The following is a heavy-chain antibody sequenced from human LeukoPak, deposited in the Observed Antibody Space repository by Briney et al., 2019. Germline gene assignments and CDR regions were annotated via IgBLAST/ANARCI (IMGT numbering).Heavy chain of an antibody. CDR1: GGTFSSYA. J-gene: IGHJ5*02. CDR2: IIPIFGTA. CDR3: ASSYYYGSGSYYKGWFDP. D-gene: IGHD3-10*01. V-gene: IGHV1-69*05. Sequence: SVKVSCKASGGTFSSYAISWVRQAPGQGLEWMGGIIPIFGTANYAQKFQGRVTITTDKSTSTAYMELSSLRSEDTAVYYCASSYYYGSGSYYKGWFDPWGQGTLVTVSS.